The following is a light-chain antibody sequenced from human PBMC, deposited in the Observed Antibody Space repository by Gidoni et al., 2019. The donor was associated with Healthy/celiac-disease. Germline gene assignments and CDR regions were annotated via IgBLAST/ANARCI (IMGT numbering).Light chain of an antibody. CDR3: QQYNNWPPMYS. CDR1: QRVSSN. V-gene: IGKV3-15*01. J-gene: IGKJ2*03. CDR2: GAS. Sequence: EIVMTQSPATLSVSPGERATLSCRASQRVSSNLAWYQQKPGQSPRRLIYGASTRATGIPARFSGSGSGTEFTLTISSLQSEDFAVYYCQQYNNWPPMYSFGQGTKLEIK.